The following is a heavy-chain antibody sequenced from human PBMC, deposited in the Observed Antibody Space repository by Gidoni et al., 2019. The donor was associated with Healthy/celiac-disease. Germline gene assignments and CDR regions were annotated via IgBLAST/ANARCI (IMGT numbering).Heavy chain of an antibody. CDR3: ATLPTTVTTSGRGVSDY. D-gene: IGHD4-17*01. Sequence: QVQLQQWGAGLLKPSETLSLTCAVYGGSFSGYYWSWIRQPPGKGLEWIGEINHSGSTNYNPSLKSRVTISVDTSKNQFSLKLSSVTAADTAVYYCATLPTTVTTSGRGVSDYWGQGTLVTVSS. V-gene: IGHV4-34*01. CDR2: INHSGST. CDR1: GGSFSGYY. J-gene: IGHJ4*02.